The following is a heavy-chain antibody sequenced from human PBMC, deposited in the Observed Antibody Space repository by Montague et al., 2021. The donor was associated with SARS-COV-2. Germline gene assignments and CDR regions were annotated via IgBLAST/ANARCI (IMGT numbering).Heavy chain of an antibody. CDR2: IYYSGST. J-gene: IGHJ4*02. V-gene: IGHV4-39*01. CDR3: ARKASRGITIFGVVTASYYFDY. CDR1: GGSISSSSYY. Sequence: SETLSLTCTVSGGSISSSSYYWGWICQPPGKGLEWIGSIYYSGSTYYNPSLKSRVTISVDTSKNQFSLKLSSVTAADTAVYYRARKASRGITIFGVVTASYYFDYWGQGTLVTVSS. D-gene: IGHD3-3*01.